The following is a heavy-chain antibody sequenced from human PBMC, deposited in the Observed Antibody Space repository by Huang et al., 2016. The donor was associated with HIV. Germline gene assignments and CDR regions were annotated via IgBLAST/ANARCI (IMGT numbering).Heavy chain of an antibody. J-gene: IGHJ4*02. CDR3: ARSRYYDISNYPEF. V-gene: IGHV3-21*02. CDR2: ISSNREDI. D-gene: IGHD3-16*01. CDR1: DFTFGTYT. Sequence: VQLVESGGGLVKPGGSLRLSCAASDFTFGTYTMNWVRQAPGKRLVWVSSISSNREDINYADSVKGGFVISRDNARNLLYLQMNSLRAEDTATCYCARSRYYDISNYPEFWGRGVQVIVSS.